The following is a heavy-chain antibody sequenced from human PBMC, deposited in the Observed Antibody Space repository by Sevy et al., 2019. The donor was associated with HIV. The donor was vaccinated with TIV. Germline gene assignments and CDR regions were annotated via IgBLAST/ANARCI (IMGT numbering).Heavy chain of an antibody. CDR1: GFNFNIYS. J-gene: IGHJ4*02. Sequence: GGSLRLSCAVSGFNFNIYSMSWVRQAPGKGLEWVSTLSFGCGKINYADSVKGRFIISRYDSKNTLYLQMNSLRAEDTAVYFCAREGCTRPHDYWGQGTLVNVSS. CDR3: AREGCTRPHDY. D-gene: IGHD2-8*01. V-gene: IGHV3-23*01. CDR2: LSFGCGKI.